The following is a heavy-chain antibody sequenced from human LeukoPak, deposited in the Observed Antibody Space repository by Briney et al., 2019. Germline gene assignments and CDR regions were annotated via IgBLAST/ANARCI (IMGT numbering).Heavy chain of an antibody. V-gene: IGHV1-69*13. J-gene: IGHJ6*02. Sequence: SVKVSCKASGYTFTNYYIHWVRQAPGQGLEWMGGIIPIFGTANYAQKFQGRVTITADESTSTAYMELSSLRSEDTAVYYCASTVAGVYYYYYGMDVWGQGTTVTVSS. D-gene: IGHD6-19*01. CDR2: IIPIFGTA. CDR1: GYTFTNYY. CDR3: ASTVAGVYYYYYGMDV.